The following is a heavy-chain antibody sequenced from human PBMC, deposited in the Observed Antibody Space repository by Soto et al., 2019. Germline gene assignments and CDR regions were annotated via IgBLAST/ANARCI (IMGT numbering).Heavy chain of an antibody. CDR1: GFTFSSYG. CDR2: ISYDGSNK. V-gene: IGHV3-30*18. D-gene: IGHD3-10*01. CDR3: AKDQGVRGVFDAFDI. Sequence: GGSLRLSCAASGFTFSSYGMHWVRQAPGKGLEWVAVISYDGSNKYYADSVKGRFTISRDNSKNTLYLQMNSLRAEDTAVYYCAKDQGVRGVFDAFDIWGQGTMVTVSS. J-gene: IGHJ3*02.